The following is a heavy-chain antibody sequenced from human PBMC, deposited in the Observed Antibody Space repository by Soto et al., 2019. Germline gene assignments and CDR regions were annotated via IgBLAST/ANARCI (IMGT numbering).Heavy chain of an antibody. CDR2: INRSGST. D-gene: IGHD3-10*01. CDR3: ARRAAFWFGELPRVDY. V-gene: IGHV4-34*01. CDR1: GGSFSGYY. J-gene: IGHJ4*02. Sequence: SETLSLTCAVYGGSFSGYYWSWIRQPPGKGLEWIGEINRSGSTNYNPSLKSRVTISVDTSKNQFSLKLSSVTPADTAVYYCARRAAFWFGELPRVDYWGQGTLVTVSS.